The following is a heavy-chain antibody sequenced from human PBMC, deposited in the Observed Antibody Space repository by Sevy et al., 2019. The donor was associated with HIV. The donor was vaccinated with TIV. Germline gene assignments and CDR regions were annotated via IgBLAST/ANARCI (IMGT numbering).Heavy chain of an antibody. CDR1: GVSVTSDTYY. V-gene: IGHV4-61*01. Sequence: SETLSLTCAVSGVSVTSDTYYWSWIRQPPGKGLEWIGYVYHTGSTNYSPSFKSRVTISIDTSKNQFSMRLFSVSAADTAMYYCAREPYFFDKSGYFWDYWGQGILVTVSS. J-gene: IGHJ4*02. CDR2: VYHTGST. D-gene: IGHD3-22*01. CDR3: AREPYFFDKSGYFWDY.